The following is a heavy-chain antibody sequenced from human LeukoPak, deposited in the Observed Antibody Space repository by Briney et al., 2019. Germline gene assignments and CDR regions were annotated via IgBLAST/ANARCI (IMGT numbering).Heavy chain of an antibody. D-gene: IGHD1-14*01. J-gene: IGHJ4*02. CDR2: RYSTGIT. V-gene: IGHV4-61*09. CDR1: GGSISSGGYY. Sequence: SQTLSLTCTVSGGSISSGGYYWNWIRQSPGKGLEWIGYRYSTGITDYNPSLKSRITISIDTSKNQFSLKLNNVTAADTAVYYCARFTTETFSFDYWGQGTLVPVSS. CDR3: ARFTTETFSFDY.